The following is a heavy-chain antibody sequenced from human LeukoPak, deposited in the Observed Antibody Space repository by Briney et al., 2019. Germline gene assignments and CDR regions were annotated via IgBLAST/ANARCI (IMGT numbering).Heavy chain of an antibody. CDR1: ALTFSSYA. D-gene: IGHD3-3*01. J-gene: IGHJ4*02. V-gene: IGHV3-23*01. CDR3: AKFLYDLWSASDY. Sequence: SGRSLRLSCAPSALTFSSYAMSWVRQAPGKGLECVSATSGTGGGPSNAGSVRGRFTISRDHSKNTLYRRRTSLRPENPAVYYCAKFLYDLWSASDYWGQGTLVTVSS. CDR2: TSGTGGGP.